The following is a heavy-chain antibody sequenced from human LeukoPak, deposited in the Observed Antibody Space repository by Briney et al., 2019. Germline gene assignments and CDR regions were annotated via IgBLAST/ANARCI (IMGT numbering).Heavy chain of an antibody. CDR2: ITYDGGSA. CDR3: ATERQKYFDY. Sequence: GGSLRLSCAASGFTFDDYTMHWVRQAPGKGLEWVSLITYDGGSAFYADSVKGRFTISRDNSKNSLSLQMNSLRSEDTALYYCATERQKYFDYWGQGTLVTVSS. V-gene: IGHV3-43*01. CDR1: GFTFDDYT. J-gene: IGHJ4*02.